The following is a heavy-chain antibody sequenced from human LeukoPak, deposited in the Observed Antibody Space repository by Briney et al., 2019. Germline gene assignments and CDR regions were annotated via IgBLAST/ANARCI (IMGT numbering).Heavy chain of an antibody. CDR2: IRGSGGST. CDR3: AKGPGGVVSGY. D-gene: IGHD2-15*01. CDR1: GFTFSSYA. V-gene: IGHV3-23*01. Sequence: TGGSLRLSCAASGFTFSSYAMSWVRQAPGKGLEWVSAIRGSGGSTYYADSVKGRFTISRDNSKNTLYLQMNSLRAEDTAVYYCAKGPGGVVSGYWGQGTLVTVSS. J-gene: IGHJ4*02.